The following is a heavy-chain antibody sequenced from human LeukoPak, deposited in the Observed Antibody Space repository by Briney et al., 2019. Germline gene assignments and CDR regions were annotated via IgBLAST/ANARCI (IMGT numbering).Heavy chain of an antibody. CDR2: INPNSGGT. V-gene: IGHV1-2*02. CDR3: AREDLWVVPAANNWFDP. CDR1: GYTFTGYY. J-gene: IGHJ5*02. Sequence: VASVKVSCKASGYTFTGYYMHWVRQAPGQGLEWMGWINPNSGGTNYAQKFQGRVTMTRDTSISTAYMELSRLRSDDTAVYYCAREDLWVVPAANNWFDPWGQGTLVTVSS. D-gene: IGHD2-2*01.